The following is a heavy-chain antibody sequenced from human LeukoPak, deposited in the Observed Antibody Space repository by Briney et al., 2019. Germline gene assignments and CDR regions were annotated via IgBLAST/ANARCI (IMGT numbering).Heavy chain of an antibody. CDR3: ARGPPIYNSPSGGGTLDY. J-gene: IGHJ4*02. V-gene: IGHV4-34*01. Sequence: SETLSLTCAVYGGSFITYYWSWIRQPPGKGLEWIGEINHSGSTNYEPSLKSRVSISVDTSKNHFSLKLSSVTAADTAVYYCARGPPIYNSPSGGGTLDYWGQGTLVTVSS. D-gene: IGHD6-6*01. CDR2: INHSGST. CDR1: GGSFITYY.